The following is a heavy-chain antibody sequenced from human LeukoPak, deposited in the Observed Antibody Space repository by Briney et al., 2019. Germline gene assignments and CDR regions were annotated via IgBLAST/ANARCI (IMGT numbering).Heavy chain of an antibody. CDR3: ASFVYCSGGSCYHAFDI. V-gene: IGHV3-30*04. D-gene: IGHD2-15*01. CDR1: GFTFSSYA. CDR2: ISYDGSNK. Sequence: PGGSLRLSCAASGFTFSSYAMHWVRQAPGKGLEWVAVISYDGSNKYYADSVKGRFTISRDNSKNTLYLQMNSLRAEDTAVYYCASFVYCSGGSCYHAFDIWGQGTMVTVSS. J-gene: IGHJ3*02.